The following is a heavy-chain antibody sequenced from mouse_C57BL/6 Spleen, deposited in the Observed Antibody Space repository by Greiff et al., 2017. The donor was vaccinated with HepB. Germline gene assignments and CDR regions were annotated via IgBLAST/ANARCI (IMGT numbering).Heavy chain of an antibody. D-gene: IGHD1-1*01. J-gene: IGHJ4*01. Sequence: VQLQQSGPELVKPGASVKISCKASGYSFTDYNMNWVKQSNGKSLEWIGVINPNYGTTSYNQKFKGKATLTVDQSSSTAYMQLNSLTSEDSAVYYCASYYYGSPYYAMDYWGQGTSVTVSS. CDR3: ASYYYGSPYYAMDY. V-gene: IGHV1-39*01. CDR1: GYSFTDYN. CDR2: INPNYGTT.